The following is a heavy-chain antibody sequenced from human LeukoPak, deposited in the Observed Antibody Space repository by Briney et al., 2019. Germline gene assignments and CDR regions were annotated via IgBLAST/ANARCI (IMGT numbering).Heavy chain of an antibody. V-gene: IGHV3-21*01. CDR3: ARDGHYDTRSFDY. J-gene: IGHJ4*02. CDR1: GFTFSSYS. D-gene: IGHD3-22*01. Sequence: GGSLRLSCAASGFTFSSYSMKWVLQAPGKGLEWFSSISSSSIYIYYADSVKGRLTIYRDNAKNSLYLQMNSLRAEDTAVYYCARDGHYDTRSFDYWGQGTLVTVSS. CDR2: ISSSSIYI.